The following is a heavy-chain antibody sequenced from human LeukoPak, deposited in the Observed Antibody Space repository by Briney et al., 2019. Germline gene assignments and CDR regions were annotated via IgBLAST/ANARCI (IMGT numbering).Heavy chain of an antibody. CDR3: ASDSGGGWSMLGAFDI. CDR2: IRYNGSNE. D-gene: IGHD2-8*02. Sequence: GGTLRLSLAPSGFTFSSYGMLWVGQAPGKGLVGLAVIRYNGSNEYYEDSLKGRFTISRVNSKTKLYLQLSRLCAEDTDVYYCASDSGGGWSMLGAFDIWGQGTMVTVSS. V-gene: IGHV3-33*01. J-gene: IGHJ3*02. CDR1: GFTFSSYG.